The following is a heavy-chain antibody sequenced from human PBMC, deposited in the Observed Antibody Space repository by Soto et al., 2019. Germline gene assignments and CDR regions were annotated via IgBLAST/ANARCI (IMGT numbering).Heavy chain of an antibody. CDR2: INHSGST. J-gene: IGHJ6*02. D-gene: IGHD3-9*01. CDR1: GGSFSGYY. CDR3: ARDPPLRYFDWLLPNYYYYGMDV. V-gene: IGHV4-34*01. Sequence: ASETLSLTCAVYGGSFSGYYWSWIRQPPGKGLEWIGEINHSGSTNHNPSLKSRVTISVDTSKNQFSLKLSSVTAADTAVYYCARDPPLRYFDWLLPNYYYYGMDVWGQGTTVTVSS.